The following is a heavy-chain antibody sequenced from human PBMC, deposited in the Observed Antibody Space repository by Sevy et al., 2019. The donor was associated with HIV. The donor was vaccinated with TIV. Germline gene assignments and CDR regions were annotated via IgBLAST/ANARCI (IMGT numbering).Heavy chain of an antibody. CDR1: GFTFSNYA. Sequence: GGYLRLSCAASGFTFSNYAMTWVRQAPGKGLDWVSSISGSGGNTYYADSVKGRFTISRDNAKNSLYLQMNSLRAEDTAIYYCVRTVAADYWGQGTLVTVSS. V-gene: IGHV3-23*01. D-gene: IGHD6-19*01. CDR3: VRTVAADY. CDR2: ISGSGGNT. J-gene: IGHJ4*02.